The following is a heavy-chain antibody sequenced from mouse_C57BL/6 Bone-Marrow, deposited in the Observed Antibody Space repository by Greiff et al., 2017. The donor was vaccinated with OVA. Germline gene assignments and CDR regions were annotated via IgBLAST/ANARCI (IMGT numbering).Heavy chain of an antibody. D-gene: IGHD4-1*01. CDR2: ISNLAYRI. CDR1: GFTFSDYG. Sequence: DVHLVESGGGLVQPGGSLKLSCAASGFTFSDYGMAWVRQAPRQGPEWVAFISNLAYRIYYADTVTGRFTISSENAKNTLYLEMSSLRSEDTAMYYCARHGRVPYYDMDYWGQGTSVTVAS. J-gene: IGHJ4*01. V-gene: IGHV5-15*01. CDR3: ARHGRVPYYDMDY.